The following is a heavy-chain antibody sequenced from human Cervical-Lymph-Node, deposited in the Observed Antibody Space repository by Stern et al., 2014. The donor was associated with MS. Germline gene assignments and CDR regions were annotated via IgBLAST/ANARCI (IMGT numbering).Heavy chain of an antibody. CDR2: LSSSGSAI. V-gene: IGHV3-11*01. J-gene: IGHJ5*02. CDR1: GFTFRDYS. CDR3: ARRGGSSSRWFDP. Sequence: QVQLVQSGGGLVKPGGSLRLSCAASGFTFRDYSMNWIRQAPGKGLAWASYLSSSGSAIYYADSVKGRFTISRDNARNSLYLQMNSLRGEDTAVYYCARRGGSSSRWFDPWGQGTLVTVSS. D-gene: IGHD6-6*01.